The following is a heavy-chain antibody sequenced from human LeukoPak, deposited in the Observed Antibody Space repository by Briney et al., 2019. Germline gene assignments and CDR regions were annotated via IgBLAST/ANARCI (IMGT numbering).Heavy chain of an antibody. J-gene: IGHJ4*02. CDR2: IISRVTYI. CDR3: AGSAATLDY. D-gene: IGHD2-15*01. CDR1: GFTFNSYS. Sequence: PGGNLTFYCAAYGFTFNSYSMNWLRPAQGQGRGWVSSIISRVTYIYYGGSVTGPLTTSRDNAKNSLYLQMNSLRAEDTAVYYCAGSAATLDYGAQGTLVTVS. V-gene: IGHV3-21*01.